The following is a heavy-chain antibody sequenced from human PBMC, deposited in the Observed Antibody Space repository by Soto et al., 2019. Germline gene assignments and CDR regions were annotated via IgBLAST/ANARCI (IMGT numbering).Heavy chain of an antibody. J-gene: IGHJ5*02. CDR3: PYGERFSDWFDP. CDR2: VYSSGGT. CDR1: GGSMTSYY. D-gene: IGHD3-3*01. V-gene: IGHV4-4*07. Sequence: SETLSPTCTVSGGSMTSYYWTWIRQPAGKGLEWIGRVYSSGGTHYNPSLKSRVTISLDTSKNQSSLRLPSVTDADTAVYFCPYGERFSDWFDPWGQGTLVTVSS.